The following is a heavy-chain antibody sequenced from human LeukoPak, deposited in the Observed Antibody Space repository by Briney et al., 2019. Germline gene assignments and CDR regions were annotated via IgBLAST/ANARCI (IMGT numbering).Heavy chain of an antibody. CDR3: ARGGLVVPAAYFDY. CDR1: GGSISSYY. V-gene: IGHV4-59*01. D-gene: IGHD2-2*01. CDR2: IYYSGST. J-gene: IGHJ4*02. Sequence: SETLSLTCTVSGGSISSYYWSWIRQPPGKGLEWIGYIYYSGSTNYNPSLKSRVTISVDTSKNQFSLKLSSVTAADTAVYYCARGGLVVPAAYFDYWGQGTLVTVSS.